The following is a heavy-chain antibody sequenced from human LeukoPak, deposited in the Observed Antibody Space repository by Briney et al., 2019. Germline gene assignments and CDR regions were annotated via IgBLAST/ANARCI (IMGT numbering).Heavy chain of an antibody. V-gene: IGHV3-72*01. J-gene: IGHJ4*02. CDR2: TRNKANSYTT. CDR1: GFTFSDHY. D-gene: IGHD1-14*01. CDR3: AREPYRGEPFSISFDY. Sequence: GGSLRLSCAASGFTFSDHYMDWVRQAPGKGLEWVGRTRNKANSYTTEYAASVKGRFTISRDDSKNSLYLQMNSLKTEDTAVYYCAREPYRGEPFSISFDYWGQGTLVTVSS.